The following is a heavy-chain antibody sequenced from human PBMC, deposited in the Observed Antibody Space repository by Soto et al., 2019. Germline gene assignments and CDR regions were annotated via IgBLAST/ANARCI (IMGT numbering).Heavy chain of an antibody. CDR3: AKDLRTTISDYGMDV. CDR2: IWYDGNNK. Sequence: PGGSLRLSCAASGFTFSSYWMSWVRQAPGKGLEWVAVIWYDGNNKYYADSVKGRFTISRDNSKSILYLQMNRLRPEDTAVYKCAKDLRTTISDYGMDVWGQGTTVTVSS. V-gene: IGHV3-30*02. J-gene: IGHJ6*02. CDR1: GFTFSSYW.